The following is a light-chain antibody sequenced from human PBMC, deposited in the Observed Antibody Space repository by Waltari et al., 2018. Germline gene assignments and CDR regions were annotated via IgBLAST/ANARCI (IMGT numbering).Light chain of an antibody. J-gene: IGLJ3*02. CDR2: NTN. CDR3: ILYMGGGVSL. CDR1: SGSVSTTFY. V-gene: IGLV8-61*01. Sequence: QTVVTQEPSLSVSPGGTATLTCGFDSGSVSTTFYTGWYQQTPGQAPRTLIYNTNIRSSGVPHRFSGSILGNKAALTITGAQADDESDYYCILYMGGGVSLFGGGTKVTVL.